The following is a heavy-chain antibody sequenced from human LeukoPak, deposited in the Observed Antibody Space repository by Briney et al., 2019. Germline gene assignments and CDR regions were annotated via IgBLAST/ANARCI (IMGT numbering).Heavy chain of an antibody. CDR1: GFTFSSYA. J-gene: IGHJ3*02. V-gene: IGHV3-23*01. CDR2: ISGSGGST. D-gene: IGHD3-22*01. CDR3: AKHPYYDSSGFDAFDI. Sequence: GGSLRLSCAASGFTFSSYAMSWVRQAPGKGLEWVSAISGSGGSTYYADSEKGRFTISRDNSKNTLYLQMNSLRAEDTAVYYCAKHPYYDSSGFDAFDIWGQGTMVTVSS.